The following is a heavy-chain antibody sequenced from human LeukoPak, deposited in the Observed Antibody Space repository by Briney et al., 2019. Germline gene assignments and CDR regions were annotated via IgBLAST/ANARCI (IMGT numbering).Heavy chain of an antibody. V-gene: IGHV3-23*01. D-gene: IGHD3-10*01. CDR1: GFTFSSYA. CDR2: ISGSGGST. CDR3: AKDRYYYGAGSRSIDY. J-gene: IGHJ4*02. Sequence: GGSLRLSCAASGFTFSSYAMSWVRQAPGKGLEWVSDISGSGGSTYYADSVKGRFTISRDNSKNTMDLQMNSLRAEDTGVYYCAKDRYYYGAGSRSIDYWGQGTLVTVSS.